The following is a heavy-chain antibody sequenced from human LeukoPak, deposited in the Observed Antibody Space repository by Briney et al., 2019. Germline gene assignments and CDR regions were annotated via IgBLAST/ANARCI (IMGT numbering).Heavy chain of an antibody. J-gene: IGHJ5*02. CDR1: GFTFSSYW. Sequence: GGSLRLSCAASGFTFSSYWMHWVRQAPGKGLVWVSRINSDGSSTTYADSVKGRFTISRDNAKNTLYLQMNSLRAEDAAVYYCAGAPVTLVISWFDPWGQGSLVTVSS. D-gene: IGHD3-10*01. CDR3: AGAPVTLVISWFDP. V-gene: IGHV3-74*01. CDR2: INSDGSST.